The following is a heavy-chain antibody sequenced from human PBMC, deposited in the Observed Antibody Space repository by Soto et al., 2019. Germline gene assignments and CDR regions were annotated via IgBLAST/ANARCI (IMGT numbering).Heavy chain of an antibody. CDR1: GYTFTSYG. V-gene: IGHV1-18*01. CDR3: ARGRYGDY. Sequence: QVHLVQSGAEVKKPGASVKVSCKGSGYTFTSYGITWVRQAPGQGLEWMGWISAHNGNTDYAQRLQGRVTVTRDTATSTAYMELRSLSSDDTAVYYCARGRYGDYWGQGALVTVSS. D-gene: IGHD1-1*01. CDR2: ISAHNGNT. J-gene: IGHJ4*02.